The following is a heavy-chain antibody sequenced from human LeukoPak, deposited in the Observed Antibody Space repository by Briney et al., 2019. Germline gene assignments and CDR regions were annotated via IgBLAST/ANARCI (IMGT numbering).Heavy chain of an antibody. Sequence: ASVRVSCKASGYTFTGCFIHYVRQAPGQGLEWMGWIDPNSDNIRYSETFKDRVTMTRDTSTNTAYMELSWLRSDDTAVYYCARSAYNYGYVYFDHWGQGTLVIVSS. CDR3: ARSAYNYGYVYFDH. CDR2: IDPNSDNI. V-gene: IGHV1-2*02. D-gene: IGHD5-18*01. CDR1: GYTFTGCF. J-gene: IGHJ4*02.